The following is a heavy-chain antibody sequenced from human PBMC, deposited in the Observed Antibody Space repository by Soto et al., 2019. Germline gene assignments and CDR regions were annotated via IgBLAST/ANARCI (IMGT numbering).Heavy chain of an antibody. CDR3: AREEGWYYFDY. Sequence: GASVKVSCKASGYTFTSYGISWVRQAPGQGLEWMGWISTYNGNTNYAQKLQGRVTMITDTSTSTAYMELRSLRSDVTAVYYCAREEGWYYFDYWGQGTLVTVSS. CDR1: GYTFTSYG. J-gene: IGHJ4*02. CDR2: ISTYNGNT. D-gene: IGHD6-19*01. V-gene: IGHV1-18*01.